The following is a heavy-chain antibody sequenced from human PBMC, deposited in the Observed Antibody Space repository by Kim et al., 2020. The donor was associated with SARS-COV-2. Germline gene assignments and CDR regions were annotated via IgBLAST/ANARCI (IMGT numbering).Heavy chain of an antibody. CDR2: IYNSETT. CDR1: GASISLYY. Sequence: SETLSLTCTVSGASISLYYWSWLRQPPGKGLEWIGYIYNSETTKYNPSLKSRVTISVDTSRKWVSLHLNSVTAEDTAVYYCASLGGGYWGQGILVTVSS. D-gene: IGHD3-10*01. V-gene: IGHV4-59*08. CDR3: ASLGGGY. J-gene: IGHJ4*02.